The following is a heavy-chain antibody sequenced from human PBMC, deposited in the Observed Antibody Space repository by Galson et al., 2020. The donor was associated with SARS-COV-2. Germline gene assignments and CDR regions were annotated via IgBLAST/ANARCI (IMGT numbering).Heavy chain of an antibody. D-gene: IGHD5-18*01. CDR2: ISSSSSTI. Sequence: LSLTCAASGFTFSSYSMNWVRQAPGKGLEWVSYISSSSSTIYYADSVKGRFTISRDNAKNSLYLQMNSLRDEDTAVYYCARGRRVVDTAMPRSRYFDLWGRGTLVTVSS. J-gene: IGHJ2*01. CDR1: GFTFSSYS. CDR3: ARGRRVVDTAMPRSRYFDL. V-gene: IGHV3-48*02.